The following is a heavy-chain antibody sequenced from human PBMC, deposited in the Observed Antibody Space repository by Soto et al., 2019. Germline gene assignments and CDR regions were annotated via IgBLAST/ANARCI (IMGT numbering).Heavy chain of an antibody. CDR3: ASRVLTGIYGYYFDY. J-gene: IGHJ4*02. CDR2: IIPIFGTA. CDR1: GGTFSSYA. Sequence: GASVKVSCKASGGTFSSYAISWVRQAPGQGLEWMGGIIPIFGTANYAQKFQGRVTITADESTSTAYMELSSLRSEDTAVYYCASRVLTGIYGYYFDYWGQGTLVTVSS. D-gene: IGHD7-27*01. V-gene: IGHV1-69*13.